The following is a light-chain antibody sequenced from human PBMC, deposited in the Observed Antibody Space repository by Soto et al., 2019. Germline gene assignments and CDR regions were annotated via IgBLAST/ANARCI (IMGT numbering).Light chain of an antibody. V-gene: IGKV1-5*03. Sequence: DIQMTQSPSTLSASVGDRVTITCRASQSISSWLAWYQQKPGKAPKLLICKASSLESGVPSRFSGSGSGTEFTLTISSLQPDDFATYYCQQYNSYSRTFDQGTKVEIK. J-gene: IGKJ1*01. CDR3: QQYNSYSRT. CDR1: QSISSW. CDR2: KAS.